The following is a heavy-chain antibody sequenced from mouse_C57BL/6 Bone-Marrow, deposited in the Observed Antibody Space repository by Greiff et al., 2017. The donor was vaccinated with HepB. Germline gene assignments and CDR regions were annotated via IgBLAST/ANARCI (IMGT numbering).Heavy chain of an antibody. CDR1: GFTFSSYG. D-gene: IGHD4-1*01. Sequence: EVKLVESGGDLVKPGGSLKLSCAASGFTFSSYGMSWVRQTPDKRLEWVATISSGGSYTYYPDSVKGRFTIYRDNAKNTLYLQMSSLKSEDTAMYYGARRYWGDYWGQGTTLTVSS. CDR2: ISSGGSYT. V-gene: IGHV5-6*02. J-gene: IGHJ2*01. CDR3: ARRYWGDY.